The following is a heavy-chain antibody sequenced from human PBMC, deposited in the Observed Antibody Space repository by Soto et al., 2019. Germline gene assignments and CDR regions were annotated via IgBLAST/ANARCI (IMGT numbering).Heavy chain of an antibody. J-gene: IGHJ1*01. CDR3: AREDESSGHAGTFQH. CDR2: VSSDGNSK. D-gene: IGHD3-22*01. V-gene: IGHV3-30*14. CDR1: GFIFSGYV. Sequence: QVLLVESGGGVVQPGRSLRLSCAASGFIFSGYVMHWVRLAPGKGLEWVAGVSSDGNSKHYPDSVKGRFTISRDHSKNTLFLEMDSLSVEDTAVYYCAREDESSGHAGTFQHWGQGTLVTVSS.